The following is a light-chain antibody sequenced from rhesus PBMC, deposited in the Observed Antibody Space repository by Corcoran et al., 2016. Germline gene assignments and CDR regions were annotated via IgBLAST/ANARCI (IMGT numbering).Light chain of an antibody. CDR2: EAS. CDR3: QQYHSIPWT. CDR1: QGITND. J-gene: IGKJ1*01. Sequence: DIQMTQSPSSLSASVGDRVTITCRASQGITNDLAWHQQKPGETPKLLISEASSLQSGIPSRFSGSGSVADFTLTSSNLQPEDFATYYCQQYHSIPWTFGQGTKVEIK. V-gene: IGKV1-25*01.